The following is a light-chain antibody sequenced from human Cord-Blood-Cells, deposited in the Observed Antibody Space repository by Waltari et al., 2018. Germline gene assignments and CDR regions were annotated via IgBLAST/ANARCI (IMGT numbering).Light chain of an antibody. CDR1: SLRNYY. CDR3: NSRDSSGNHV. J-gene: IGLJ1*01. Sequence: SSELTQDPAVSVALGQTVRITCQGDSLRNYYASWYQQKPGQAPVLVIYGKNNRPSGIPDRVSGSSSGNTASLTITGAQAEDEADYNCNSRDSSGNHVFGTGTKVTVL. V-gene: IGLV3-19*01. CDR2: GKN.